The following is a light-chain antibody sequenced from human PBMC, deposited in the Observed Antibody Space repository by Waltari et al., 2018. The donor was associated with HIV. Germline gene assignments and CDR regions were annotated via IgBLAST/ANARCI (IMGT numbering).Light chain of an antibody. J-gene: IGKJ2*01. Sequence: DIVMTQSPDSLPVSLGERAPINCKSSQNVLYSSNNMTYLAWYQHKLGQPPKLLFYWAATGETAVPDRFSGSGSGTDFTLTISSLQADDVAVYYCQQYYSTPPTFGQGTKLEIK. CDR2: WAA. CDR3: QQYYSTPPT. V-gene: IGKV4-1*01. CDR1: QNVLYSSNNMTY.